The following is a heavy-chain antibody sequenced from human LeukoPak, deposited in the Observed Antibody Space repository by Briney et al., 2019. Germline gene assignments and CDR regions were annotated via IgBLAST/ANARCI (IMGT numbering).Heavy chain of an antibody. CDR1: GFTFSSYA. V-gene: IGHV3-23*01. CDR2: ISGSVGST. Sequence: GGSLRLSCAASGFTFSSYAMSWVRQAPGKGLEWVSAISGSVGSTYYADSVKGRFTISRDNSKNTLYLQMNSLRAEDTALYYCAKFLTSVAASYFDYWGQGTLVTVSS. D-gene: IGHD5-12*01. CDR3: AKFLTSVAASYFDY. J-gene: IGHJ4*02.